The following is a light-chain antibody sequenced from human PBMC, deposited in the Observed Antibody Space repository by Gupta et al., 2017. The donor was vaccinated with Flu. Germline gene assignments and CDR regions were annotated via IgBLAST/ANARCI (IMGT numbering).Light chain of an antibody. CDR1: SSDLGSNF. CDR3: ASWDDSLNTGV. Sequence: RVAISCSVSSSDLGSNFVSWYQPLPGPAPNLLIDRDNQRPSGVPERFAGSKSGTAASLAISGLRAEDEADYYCASWDDSLNTGVFGGGTKLTVL. CDR2: RDN. J-gene: IGLJ3*02. V-gene: IGLV1-47*01.